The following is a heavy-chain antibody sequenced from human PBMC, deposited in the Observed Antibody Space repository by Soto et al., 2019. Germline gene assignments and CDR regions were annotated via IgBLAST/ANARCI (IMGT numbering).Heavy chain of an antibody. CDR3: AKGYSRHFHSSVSGCSY. CDR2: ISGISGST. CDR1: GFTFSSYA. Sequence: GGSLRLSCAASGFTFSSYAMIWVRQAPVNGLEFVSTISGISGSTYYADSVKGRFTISRYNSMNTLYLQMTSLRVYYTAVYYFAKGYSRHFHSSVSGCSYWGQGTLVTVSS. D-gene: IGHD3-16*01. V-gene: IGHV3-23*01. J-gene: IGHJ4*02.